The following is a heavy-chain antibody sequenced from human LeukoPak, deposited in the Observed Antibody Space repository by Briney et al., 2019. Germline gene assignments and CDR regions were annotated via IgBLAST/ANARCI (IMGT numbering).Heavy chain of an antibody. D-gene: IGHD3-9*01. CDR1: GFTFSSYG. Sequence: GGSLRLSCAASGFTFSSYGMHWVRQAPGKGLEWVAFIRYDGSNKYYADSVKGRFTISRDNSKNTLYLQINSLRAEDTAVYYCAKADWYYFDYWGQGTLVTVSS. V-gene: IGHV3-30*02. J-gene: IGHJ4*02. CDR2: IRYDGSNK. CDR3: AKADWYYFDY.